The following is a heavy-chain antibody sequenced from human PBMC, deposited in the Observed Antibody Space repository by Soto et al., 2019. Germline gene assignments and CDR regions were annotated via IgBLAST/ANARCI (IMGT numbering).Heavy chain of an antibody. CDR2: ISYDGSNK. CDR3: AKDGGTIFGVVIGPYYYYGMDV. D-gene: IGHD3-3*01. J-gene: IGHJ6*02. Sequence: GGSLRLSCAASGFTFSSYGMHWVRQAPGKGLEWVAVISYDGSNKYYADSVKGRFTISRDNSKNTLYLQMNSLRAEDTAVYYCAKDGGTIFGVVIGPYYYYGMDVWGQGTTVTVSS. CDR1: GFTFSSYG. V-gene: IGHV3-30*18.